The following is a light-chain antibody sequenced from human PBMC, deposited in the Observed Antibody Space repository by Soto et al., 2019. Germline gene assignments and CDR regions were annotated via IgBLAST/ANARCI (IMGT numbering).Light chain of an antibody. CDR3: QDYGTSRT. Sequence: EIVLTQSPGTLSLSPGERATLSCRASQSVSSTHLAWYQQKPGQAPRLLIYGASNRATGIPDRISGSGSGTDFTLTISRLEPEHFAVYYCQDYGTSRTFGQGTKVEIK. CDR2: GAS. J-gene: IGKJ1*01. CDR1: QSVSSTH. V-gene: IGKV3-20*01.